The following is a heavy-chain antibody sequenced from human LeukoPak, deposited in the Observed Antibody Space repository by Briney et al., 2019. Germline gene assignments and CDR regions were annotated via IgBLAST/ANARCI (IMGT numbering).Heavy chain of an antibody. CDR3: AREAEKVRGVPGFDP. Sequence: SQTLSLTCAISGDSVSSNSAAWNWIRQSPSRGLEWLGRTYYRSKWYNDYAVSVKSRITINPDTSKSQFSPQLNSVTPEDTAVYYCAREAEKVRGVPGFDPWGQGTLVTVSS. D-gene: IGHD3-10*01. J-gene: IGHJ5*02. CDR1: GDSVSSNSAA. V-gene: IGHV6-1*01. CDR2: TYYRSKWYN.